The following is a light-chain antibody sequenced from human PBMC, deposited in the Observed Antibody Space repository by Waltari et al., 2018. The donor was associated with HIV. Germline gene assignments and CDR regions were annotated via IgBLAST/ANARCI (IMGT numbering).Light chain of an antibody. V-gene: IGLV1-47*01. CDR2: RNN. Sequence: QSVLTQPPSASGTPGQRVTIPCSGSSSNIGINYAYWYQHLPGTAPTLLIYRNNQRPSGVPDRFSGSKSGTAASLAISGLRSDDEGDYYCAAWDDSLSGVIFGGGTKLTVL. CDR1: SSNIGINY. CDR3: AAWDDSLSGVI. J-gene: IGLJ2*01.